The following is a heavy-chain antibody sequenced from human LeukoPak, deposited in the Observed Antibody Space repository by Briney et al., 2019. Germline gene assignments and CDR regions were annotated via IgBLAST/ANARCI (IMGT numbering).Heavy chain of an antibody. CDR2: ISGSGGST. J-gene: IGHJ5*02. CDR3: AKVGVDYDILTGYYRGSNWFDP. D-gene: IGHD3-9*01. Sequence: GGSLRLSCAASGFTFSSYAMSWVRQAPGKGLEWVSAISGSGGSTYYADSVKGRFTISRDNSKNTLYLHMNSLRAEDTAVYYCAKVGVDYDILTGYYRGSNWFDPWGQGTLVTVSS. V-gene: IGHV3-23*01. CDR1: GFTFSSYA.